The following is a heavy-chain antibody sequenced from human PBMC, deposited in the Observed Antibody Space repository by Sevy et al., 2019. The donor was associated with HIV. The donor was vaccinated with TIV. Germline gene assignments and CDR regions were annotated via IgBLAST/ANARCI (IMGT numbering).Heavy chain of an antibody. Sequence: GGSLRLSCAASGFSFSTYGMHWVRQAPGKGLEWVAVVSYDGSSKYYVDSVKGRFTISRDNSKNTVYLQMNSLRAEDTAVYYCARGRIAVAVLWGQGTLVTVSS. CDR3: ARGRIAVAVL. CDR1: GFSFSTYG. D-gene: IGHD6-19*01. CDR2: VSYDGSSK. V-gene: IGHV3-30*03. J-gene: IGHJ4*02.